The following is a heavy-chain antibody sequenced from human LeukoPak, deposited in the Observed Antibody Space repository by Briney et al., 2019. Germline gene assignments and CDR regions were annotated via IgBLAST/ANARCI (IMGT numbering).Heavy chain of an antibody. J-gene: IGHJ4*02. CDR2: ISGSGGST. CDR1: GFTFSSYA. V-gene: IGHV3-23*01. CDR3: AKESGYSYGYFDY. Sequence: GGSLRLSCAASGFTFSSYAMSWVRQAPGKGPEWVSAISGSGGSTYYADSVKGRFTISRDNSKSTLYLQMNSLRAEDTAVYYCAKESGYSYGYFDYWGQGTLVTVSS. D-gene: IGHD5-18*01.